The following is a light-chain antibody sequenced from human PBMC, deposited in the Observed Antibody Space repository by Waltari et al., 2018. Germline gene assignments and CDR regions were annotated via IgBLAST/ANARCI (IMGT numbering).Light chain of an antibody. CDR2: AAS. V-gene: IGKV1-39*01. CDR3: RKSYSMPLT. Sequence: DIQMTQSPSSLSASVGDRVTITCRATPHISNYVNRYQQKAGTAPTFLIYAASSLRSGVPARFRGGGSGTDFTLTISTLQPEDFATYYCRKSYSMPLTFGGGTKVEIK. CDR1: PHISNY. J-gene: IGKJ4*01.